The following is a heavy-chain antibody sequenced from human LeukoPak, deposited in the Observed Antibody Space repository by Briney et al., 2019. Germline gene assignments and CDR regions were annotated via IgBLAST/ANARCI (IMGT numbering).Heavy chain of an antibody. CDR1: GYTFTSYG. CDR2: ISAYNGNT. Sequence: ASVKVSCKASGYTFTSYGISWVRQAPGQGLEWMGWISAYNGNTNYAQKPQGRVTMTTDTSTSTAYMELRSLRSDDTAVYYCARDLRQGTYYYDSSGEDTDYWGQGTLVTVSS. D-gene: IGHD3-22*01. V-gene: IGHV1-18*01. CDR3: ARDLRQGTYYYDSSGEDTDY. J-gene: IGHJ4*02.